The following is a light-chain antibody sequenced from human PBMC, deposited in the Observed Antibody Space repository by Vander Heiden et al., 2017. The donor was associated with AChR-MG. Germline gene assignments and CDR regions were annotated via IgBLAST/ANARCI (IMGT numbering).Light chain of an antibody. V-gene: IGLV3-21*02. J-gene: IGLJ2*01. CDR1: NIGSRS. CDR3: QVWDSVSDPVV. CDR2: DDS. Sequence: SYVLTQPPSASVAPRRTATITCGGNNIGSRSVHWYQQILGQAPVLVVYDDSDRPSGIPERISGSNSGNTATLTISRVEAGDEGDYYCQVWDSVSDPVVFGGGTKLTVL.